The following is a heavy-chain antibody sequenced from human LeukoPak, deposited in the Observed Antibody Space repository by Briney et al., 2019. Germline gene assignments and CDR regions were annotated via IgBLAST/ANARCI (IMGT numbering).Heavy chain of an antibody. Sequence: PSETLSLTCTVSGGSISSYYWSWIRQPPGKGLEWIGCVYQSGSTNYSPSLKSRVTIAVDRSKNQLSLKLTSVTAADTAVYYCARGNWFDPWGQGTLVTVSS. CDR2: VYQSGST. CDR3: ARGNWFDP. J-gene: IGHJ5*02. V-gene: IGHV4-59*12. CDR1: GGSISSYY.